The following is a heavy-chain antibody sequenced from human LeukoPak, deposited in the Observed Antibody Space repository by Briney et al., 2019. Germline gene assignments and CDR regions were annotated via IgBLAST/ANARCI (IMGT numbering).Heavy chain of an antibody. D-gene: IGHD1-26*01. J-gene: IGHJ4*02. Sequence: SQTLSLTCTVSGGSISSGSYYWSWIRQPPGKGLEWIGEINHSGSTNYNPSLKSRVTISVDTSKNQFSLKLSSVTAADTAVYYCARLSGSYYIPSFDYWGQGTLVTVSS. CDR3: ARLSGSYYIPSFDY. V-gene: IGHV4-39*07. CDR2: INHSGST. CDR1: GGSISSGSYY.